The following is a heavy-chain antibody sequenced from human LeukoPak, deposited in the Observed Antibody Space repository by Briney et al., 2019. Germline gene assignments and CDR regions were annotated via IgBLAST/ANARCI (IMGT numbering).Heavy chain of an antibody. CDR3: VRAIAAAASY. V-gene: IGHV3-7*01. CDR1: GFTFSDYW. D-gene: IGHD6-13*01. J-gene: IGHJ4*02. Sequence: GGSLRLSCAASGFTFSDYWMHRVRQAPGRGLEWVANIKQDGSERYYVDSVKGRFTITRGNAKNSLSLQMNSLRVEDTAVYYCVRAIAAAASYWGQGTLVTVSS. CDR2: IKQDGSER.